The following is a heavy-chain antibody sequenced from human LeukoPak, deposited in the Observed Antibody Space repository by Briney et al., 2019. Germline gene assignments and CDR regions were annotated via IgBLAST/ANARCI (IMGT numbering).Heavy chain of an antibody. CDR3: APAKGLAVAGTFAYYGMDV. V-gene: IGHV3-23*01. CDR2: ISGSGGST. D-gene: IGHD6-19*01. Sequence: PGGSLRLSCAASGFTFSSYAMSWVRQAPGKGLEWVSAISGSGGSTYYADSAKGRFTISRDNSKNTLYLQMNSLRAEDTAVYYCAPAKGLAVAGTFAYYGMDVWGQGTTVTVSS. CDR1: GFTFSSYA. J-gene: IGHJ6*02.